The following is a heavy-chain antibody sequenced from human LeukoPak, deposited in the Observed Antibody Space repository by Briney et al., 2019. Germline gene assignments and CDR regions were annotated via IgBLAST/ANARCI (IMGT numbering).Heavy chain of an antibody. CDR1: GGSISSSYYY. CDR2: IYYSGST. V-gene: IGHV4-39*07. CDR3: ARDPYHYYDSSGYYYYGMDV. Sequence: SETLSLTCTVSGGSISSSYYYWGWIRQPPGKGLEWIGSIYYSGSTNYNPSLKSRVTISVDTSKNQFSLKLSSVTAADTAVYYCARDPYHYYDSSGYYYYGMDVWGQGTTVTVSS. J-gene: IGHJ6*02. D-gene: IGHD3-22*01.